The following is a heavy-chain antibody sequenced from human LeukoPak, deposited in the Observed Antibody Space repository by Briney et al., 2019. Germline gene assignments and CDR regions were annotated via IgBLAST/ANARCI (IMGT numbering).Heavy chain of an antibody. Sequence: GGSMRPSRAASGFTFSSHSMNWVRQPPGKGLEWISFISSDVSSIYYADSVKGRFTISRDNAKNSLYLRMNSLRDEDTAVYYCATNYYDSSGYNWFDPWGQGTLVTVSS. CDR2: ISSDVSSI. J-gene: IGHJ5*02. CDR1: GFTFSSHS. D-gene: IGHD3-22*01. V-gene: IGHV3-48*02. CDR3: ATNYYDSSGYNWFDP.